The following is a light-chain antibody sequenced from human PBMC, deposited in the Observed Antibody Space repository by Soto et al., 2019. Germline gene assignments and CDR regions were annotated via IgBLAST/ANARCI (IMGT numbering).Light chain of an antibody. CDR3: QKYSSVPV. CDR2: AAS. V-gene: IGKV1-27*01. CDR1: QGIRDF. Sequence: DIQMTQSPTSLSACVGDRVTITCRASQGIRDFVAWYQQKPGKAPKLLIYAASTLQSGVPSRFSGSGSGTDFTLTINSPQPEDVATYSCQKYSSVPVFGPGTKVEIK. J-gene: IGKJ3*01.